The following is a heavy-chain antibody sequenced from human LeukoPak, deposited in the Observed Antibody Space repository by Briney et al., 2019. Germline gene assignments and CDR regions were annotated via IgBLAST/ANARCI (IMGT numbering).Heavy chain of an antibody. CDR1: GGSISSYY. V-gene: IGHV4-39*01. J-gene: IGHJ4*02. Sequence: SETLSLTCTVSGGSISSYYWAWIRQPPEKGLEWIGSIYYTGGTSYSPSLKSRVTISVDTSKNQFSLKLSSVTAADTAVYYCVRHGGTRVTLVEVYYFDYWGQGTLVTVSS. CDR2: IYYTGGT. D-gene: IGHD4-11*01. CDR3: VRHGGTRVTLVEVYYFDY.